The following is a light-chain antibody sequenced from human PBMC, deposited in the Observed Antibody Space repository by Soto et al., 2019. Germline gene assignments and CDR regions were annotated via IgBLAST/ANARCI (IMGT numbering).Light chain of an antibody. CDR2: EGS. CDR1: SSGVGSYSL. Sequence: QSVLTQPASVSGSPGQSITISCTGTSSGVGSYSLVSWYQQHPGKAPKLMIYEGSKRPSGVSNRFSGSKSGNTASLTISGLQAEDEADYYCCSYAGSNTWVFVGGTKLTVL. V-gene: IGLV2-23*01. CDR3: CSYAGSNTWV. J-gene: IGLJ3*02.